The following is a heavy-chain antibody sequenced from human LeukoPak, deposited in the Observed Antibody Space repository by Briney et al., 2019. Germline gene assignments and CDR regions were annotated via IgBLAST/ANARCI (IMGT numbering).Heavy chain of an antibody. V-gene: IGHV4-31*03. CDR1: GGSISSGGYY. Sequence: SQTLSLTCTVSGGSISSGGYYWSWIRQHPGKGLEWIGYIYYSGSTYYNPSLKSRVTISVDTSKNQFSLKLSSVTAADTAVYYCARTEMVWLLFEYWGQGTLVTVSP. CDR3: ARTEMVWLLFEY. J-gene: IGHJ4*02. D-gene: IGHD5-18*01. CDR2: IYYSGST.